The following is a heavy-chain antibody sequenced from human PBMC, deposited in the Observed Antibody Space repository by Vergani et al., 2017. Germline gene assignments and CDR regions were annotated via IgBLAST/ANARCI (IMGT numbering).Heavy chain of an antibody. CDR3: ARTAIMYYYDSSGYPFDY. CDR2: IYTSGST. Sequence: QVQLQESGPGLVKPSQTLSLTCTVSGGSISSGSYYWSWIRQPAGKGLEWIGRIYTSGSTNYNPSLKSRVTISVDTSKNQFSLKLSSVTAADTAVYYCARTAIMYYYDSSGYPFDYWGQGTLVTVSS. V-gene: IGHV4-61*02. J-gene: IGHJ4*02. CDR1: GGSISSGSYY. D-gene: IGHD3-22*01.